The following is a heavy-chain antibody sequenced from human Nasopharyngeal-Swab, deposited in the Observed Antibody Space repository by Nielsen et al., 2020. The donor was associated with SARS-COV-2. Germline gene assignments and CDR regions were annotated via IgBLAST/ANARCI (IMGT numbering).Heavy chain of an antibody. D-gene: IGHD3-22*01. CDR1: GFTFSDYY. CDR3: AREESGYYYDSSGYPRRLKNFDY. CDR2: ISSSGSTI. J-gene: IGHJ4*02. V-gene: IGHV3-11*04. Sequence: GGSLRLSCAASGFTFSDYYMSWIRQAPGKGLEWDSYISSSGSTIYYADSVKGRFTISRDNAKNSLYLQMNSLRAEDTAVYYCAREESGYYYDSSGYPRRLKNFDYWGQGTLVTVSS.